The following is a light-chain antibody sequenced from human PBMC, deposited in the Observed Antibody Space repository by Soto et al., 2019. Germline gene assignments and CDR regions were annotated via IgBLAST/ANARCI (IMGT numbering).Light chain of an antibody. CDR2: RAS. V-gene: IGKV1-5*03. Sequence: IQMTQSHSTLSASVGDRVTITFRSSRSSSILLAWYQQKPGKAPKLLIYRASSLESGVPSRFSGSGSGTEFTLTISSLQPDDFATYYCQQYNSYSPTFGQGTKVDSK. J-gene: IGKJ1*01. CDR1: RSSSIL. CDR3: QQYNSYSPT.